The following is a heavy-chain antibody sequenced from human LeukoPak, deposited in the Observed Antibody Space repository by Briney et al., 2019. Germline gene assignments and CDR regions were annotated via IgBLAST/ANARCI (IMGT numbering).Heavy chain of an antibody. D-gene: IGHD1-26*01. V-gene: IGHV1-69*13. Sequence: GASVKVSCRASGGTFSSYAISWVRQAPGQGLEWMGGIIPIFGTANYAQKFQGRVTITADESTSTAYMELSSLRSEDTAVYYCAREEERGPVGDAFDIWGQGTMVTVSS. CDR2: IIPIFGTA. CDR3: AREEERGPVGDAFDI. J-gene: IGHJ3*02. CDR1: GGTFSSYA.